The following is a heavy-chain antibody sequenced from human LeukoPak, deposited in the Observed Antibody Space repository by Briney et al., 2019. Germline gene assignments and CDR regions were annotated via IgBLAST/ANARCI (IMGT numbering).Heavy chain of an antibody. Sequence: PSETLSLTCTVSGGSISSYYWSWIRQPPGKGLEWIGYIYYSGSTNYNPSLKSRVTISVGTSKNQFSLKPSSVTAADTAVYYCARLLTVTTGYYFDYWGQGTLVTVSS. CDR1: GGSISSYY. J-gene: IGHJ4*02. CDR2: IYYSGST. D-gene: IGHD4-17*01. CDR3: ARLLTVTTGYYFDY. V-gene: IGHV4-59*08.